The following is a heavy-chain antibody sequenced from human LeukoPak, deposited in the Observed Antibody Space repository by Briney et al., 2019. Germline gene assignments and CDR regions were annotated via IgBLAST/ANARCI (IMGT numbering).Heavy chain of an antibody. Sequence: ASVKVSCKASGYTFTGYYMHWVRQATGQGLEWMGWMNPNSGNTGYAQKFQGRVTMTRNTSISTAYMELSSLRSEDTAVYYCARGRKSYYYYYMDVWGKGTTVTISS. D-gene: IGHD1-14*01. CDR1: GYTFTGYY. V-gene: IGHV1-8*02. CDR2: MNPNSGNT. CDR3: ARGRKSYYYYYMDV. J-gene: IGHJ6*03.